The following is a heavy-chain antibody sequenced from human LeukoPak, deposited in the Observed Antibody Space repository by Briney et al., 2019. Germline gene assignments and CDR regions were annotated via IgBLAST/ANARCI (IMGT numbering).Heavy chain of an antibody. CDR2: INAYNGNT. Sequence: PLASVKVSCKASGYTFNSYSINWVRQAPGQGLEWMGSINAYNGNTNYAQKVQGRVTMTTDTSTSTAYMELRSLRFDDTALYYCARDGFRGPSDYWGQGTLVTVSS. D-gene: IGHD3-16*01. V-gene: IGHV1-18*01. CDR3: ARDGFRGPSDY. CDR1: GYTFNSYS. J-gene: IGHJ4*02.